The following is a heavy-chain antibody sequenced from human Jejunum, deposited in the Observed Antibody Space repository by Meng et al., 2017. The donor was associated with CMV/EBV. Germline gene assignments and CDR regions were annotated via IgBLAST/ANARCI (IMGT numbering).Heavy chain of an antibody. CDR3: TSRSLNGWFYFEY. CDR1: GFTFSSYS. CDR2: ISSSSSYI. Sequence: SGFTFSSYSMNWVRQAPGKGLEWVSSISSSSSYIYYADSVKGRFTISRDNAKNSLYLQMNSLRAEDTAVYYCTSRSLNGWFYFEYWGQGTLVTVSS. V-gene: IGHV3-21*01. J-gene: IGHJ4*02. D-gene: IGHD6-19*01.